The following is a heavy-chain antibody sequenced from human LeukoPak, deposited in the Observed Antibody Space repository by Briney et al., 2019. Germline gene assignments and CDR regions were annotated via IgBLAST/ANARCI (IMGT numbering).Heavy chain of an antibody. CDR1: GFTFSSYW. J-gene: IGHJ6*03. V-gene: IGHV3-7*01. D-gene: IGHD6-13*01. CDR3: ARAGSNTPYYYYYYMDV. CDR2: IKQDGSEK. Sequence: GGSLRLSCAASGFTFSSYWMSWVRQAPGKGLEWVANIKQDGSEKYYVDSVKGRFTISRDNAKNSLYLQMNSLRAEDTAVYYCARAGSNTPYYYYYYMDVWGKGTTVTVSS.